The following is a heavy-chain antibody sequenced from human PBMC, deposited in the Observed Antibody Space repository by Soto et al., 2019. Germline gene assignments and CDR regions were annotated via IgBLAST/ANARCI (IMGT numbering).Heavy chain of an antibody. J-gene: IGHJ2*01. Sequence: QVQLVQSGAEVKKPGASVKVSCKASEYTFTSYYMHWVRQAPGQGLEWMGIINPSGGSTSYAQKFQGRVTMTRDTSTSTVYMELSSLRSEDTAVYYCARDGSITIFGVANWYFDLWGRGTLVTVSS. CDR2: INPSGGST. D-gene: IGHD3-3*01. V-gene: IGHV1-46*01. CDR3: ARDGSITIFGVANWYFDL. CDR1: EYTFTSYY.